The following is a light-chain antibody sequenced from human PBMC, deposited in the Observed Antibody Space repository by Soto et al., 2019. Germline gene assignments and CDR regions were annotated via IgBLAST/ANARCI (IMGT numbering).Light chain of an antibody. CDR2: SVT. V-gene: IGLV2-11*01. J-gene: IGLJ1*01. CDR3: CSYADSYNYV. Sequence: QPVAVPESPGQSVTISCTATSSDVGGHNYGSWYQQYPGKAPKLRLSSVTKRPSRVPDRLSGSKSGHTASLTISGLQAEDEADYYCCSYADSYNYVFGTGTKVTVL. CDR1: SSDVGGHNY.